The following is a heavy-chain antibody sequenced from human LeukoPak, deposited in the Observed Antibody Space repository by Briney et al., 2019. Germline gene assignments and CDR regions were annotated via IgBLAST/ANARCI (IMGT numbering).Heavy chain of an antibody. J-gene: IGHJ4*02. Sequence: GGSLRLSCAASGFTVSSNYMSWVRQAPGKGLEWVSGICWNSGSIGYADSVKGRFTISRDNAKNSLYLQMNSLRAEDTALYYCAKVRGDTGFDYWGQGTLVTVSS. CDR3: AKVRGDTGFDY. V-gene: IGHV3-9*01. CDR2: ICWNSGSI. CDR1: GFTVSSNY. D-gene: IGHD2-8*02.